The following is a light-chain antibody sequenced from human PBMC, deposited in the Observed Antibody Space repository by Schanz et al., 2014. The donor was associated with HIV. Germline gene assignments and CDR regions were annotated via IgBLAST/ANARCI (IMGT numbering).Light chain of an antibody. Sequence: QSALTQPASVSGSPGQSITISCTGTSSDVGGYNYVSWYQQYPGKAPKLMIYDVSNRPSGVSSRFSGSKSGNTASLTISGLQAEDEADYYCCSYTTTSTYVFGAGTKLTVL. CDR3: CSYTTTSTYV. V-gene: IGLV2-14*01. CDR2: DVS. CDR1: SSDVGGYNY. J-gene: IGLJ1*01.